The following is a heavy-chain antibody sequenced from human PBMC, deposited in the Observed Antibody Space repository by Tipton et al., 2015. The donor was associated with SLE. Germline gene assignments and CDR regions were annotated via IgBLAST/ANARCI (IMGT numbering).Heavy chain of an antibody. V-gene: IGHV4-39*07. CDR1: GASISSRAYY. CDR2: VYDSGIT. J-gene: IGHJ4*02. CDR3: ALSMTAASGPFDY. D-gene: IGHD6-13*01. Sequence: TLSLTCIVSGASISSRAYYWGCIRQSPGKGLEWIGSVYDSGITYYSPSLKSRVTISVDTSNNQFSLELSPVTAADTAVYYCALSMTAASGPFDYWRQGILVTVS.